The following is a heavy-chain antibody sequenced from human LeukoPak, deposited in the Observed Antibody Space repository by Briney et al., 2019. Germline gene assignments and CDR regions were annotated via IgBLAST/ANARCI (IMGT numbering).Heavy chain of an antibody. D-gene: IGHD3-16*01. CDR1: GFALSSYS. CDR3: AKGLDYHLEY. Sequence: SVGSLRLSRAASGFALSSYSMNWVRQAPGKGLEWVSSISSSISYIYYADSVKGRFTISRDNAKNSLYLQMNSLRAEGTAVYYCAKGLDYHLEYWGQGTLVTVPS. V-gene: IGHV3-21*01. J-gene: IGHJ4*02. CDR2: ISSSISYI.